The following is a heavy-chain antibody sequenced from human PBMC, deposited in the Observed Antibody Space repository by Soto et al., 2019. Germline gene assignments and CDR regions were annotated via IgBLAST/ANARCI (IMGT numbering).Heavy chain of an antibody. Sequence: PGESVKLSCNVSGDSFTSYWISWVRQMPGKGLEWMGRIDPSDSYTNYSPSFQGHVTISADKSISTAYLQWSSLKASDTAMYYCASPYCSSTSCYQGHYYYYYGMDVWGQGTKVTVSS. CDR3: ASPYCSSTSCYQGHYYYYYGMDV. D-gene: IGHD2-2*01. CDR2: IDPSDSYT. CDR1: GDSFTSYW. V-gene: IGHV5-10-1*01. J-gene: IGHJ6*02.